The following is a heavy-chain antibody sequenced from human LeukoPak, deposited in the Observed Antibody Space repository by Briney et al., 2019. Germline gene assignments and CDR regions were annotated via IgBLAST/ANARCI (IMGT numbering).Heavy chain of an antibody. CDR3: ARDTSPSSSSSYFDALAM. CDR1: GFTFTNDW. CDR2: IDQDGSTK. D-gene: IGHD6-13*01. Sequence: PGGSLRLSCVTSGFTFTNDWMTWARQAQGEGLEWVANIDQDGSTKNYVDSVRGRFTISRDNARNSLFLEMNSLRAEDTAIYYCARDTSPSSSSSYFDALAMWGQGTMVTVSS. V-gene: IGHV3-7*01. J-gene: IGHJ3*02.